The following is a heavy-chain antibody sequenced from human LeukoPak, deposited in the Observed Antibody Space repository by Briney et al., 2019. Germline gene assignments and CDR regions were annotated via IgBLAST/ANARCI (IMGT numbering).Heavy chain of an antibody. CDR3: ARGHSGDSSSWYGAFDI. J-gene: IGHJ3*02. D-gene: IGHD6-13*01. Sequence: SETLSLTCTVYGGSISSYYWSWIRQPPGKGLEWIGYIYYSGSTNYNPSLKSRVTISLDTSKNQFSLILSSVTAADTAVYYCARGHSGDSSSWYGAFDIWGQGTMVTVSS. V-gene: IGHV4-59*01. CDR1: GGSISSYY. CDR2: IYYSGST.